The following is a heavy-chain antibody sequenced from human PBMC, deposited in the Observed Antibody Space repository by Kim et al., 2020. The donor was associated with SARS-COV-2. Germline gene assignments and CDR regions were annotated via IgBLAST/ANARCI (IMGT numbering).Heavy chain of an antibody. J-gene: IGHJ4*02. V-gene: IGHV4-39*02. CDR3: ARDWPKGGATYSY. Sequence: ETLSLTCTVSGGSISSSSYYWGWIRQPPGKGLEWIGSINYSGSTYYNPSLKSRVTISVDTSKNQFSLKLSSVTAADTAVYYCARDWPKGGATYSYWGQGTLVTVSS. CDR1: GGSISSSSYY. D-gene: IGHD1-26*01. CDR2: INYSGST.